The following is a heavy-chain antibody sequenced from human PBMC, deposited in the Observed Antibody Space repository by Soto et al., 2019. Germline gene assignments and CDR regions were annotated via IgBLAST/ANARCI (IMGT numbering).Heavy chain of an antibody. CDR2: IYHSGSA. CDR3: ARGAAAGTGLFDH. CDR1: GGSISSGGYS. V-gene: IGHV4-30-2*01. J-gene: IGHJ4*02. Sequence: PSETLSLTCAVSGGSISSGGYSWSWIRQPPGKGLEWIGYIYHSGSAHYNPSLKSRVTISVDRSKNQFSLDLSSVTAADTAVYYCARGAAAGTGLFDHWGQGTLVTVSS. D-gene: IGHD6-13*01.